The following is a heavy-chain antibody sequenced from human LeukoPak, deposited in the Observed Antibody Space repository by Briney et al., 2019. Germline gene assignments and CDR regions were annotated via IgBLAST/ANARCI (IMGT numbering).Heavy chain of an antibody. V-gene: IGHV1-69*04. CDR1: GGTFSSYS. Sequence: GSSVKVSCKASGGTFSSYSISWVRQAPGQGLEWMGRIIPILGIANYAQKFQGRVTITADKSTSTAYMELSSLRSEDTAVSYCAREASYYGSGSLDYWGQGTLVTVSS. CDR3: AREASYYGSGSLDY. J-gene: IGHJ4*02. D-gene: IGHD3-10*01. CDR2: IIPILGIA.